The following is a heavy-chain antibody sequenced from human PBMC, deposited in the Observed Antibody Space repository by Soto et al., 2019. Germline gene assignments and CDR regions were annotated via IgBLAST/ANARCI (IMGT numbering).Heavy chain of an antibody. Sequence: ASLKVSCQASGYTFTDYYVHCVRQAPGQGLEWMGWINPNSGGTKSAQKFQGRVTMTRDTSISTAYMELSRLRSDDTAVYYCARRKGDYYDSSGYHYYFDYWGQGTLVTVSS. D-gene: IGHD3-22*01. CDR2: INPNSGGT. V-gene: IGHV1-2*02. CDR1: GYTFTDYY. CDR3: ARRKGDYYDSSGYHYYFDY. J-gene: IGHJ4*02.